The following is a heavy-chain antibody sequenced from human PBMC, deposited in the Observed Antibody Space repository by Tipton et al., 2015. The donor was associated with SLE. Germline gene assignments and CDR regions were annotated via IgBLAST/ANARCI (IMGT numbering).Heavy chain of an antibody. D-gene: IGHD1-14*01. CDR3: ARHEKGVGIIKSRWFDP. CDR2: IHPSGNT. CDR1: GDSFSDYF. Sequence: LRLSCAVYGDSFSDYFWTWIRQTPGKGLEWIGNIHPSGNTDYNPSLKTRVSMSVDTSKKQFSLNVTSVTVADTATYYCARHEKGVGIIKSRWFDPWGQGDLVTV. J-gene: IGHJ5*02. V-gene: IGHV4-34*01.